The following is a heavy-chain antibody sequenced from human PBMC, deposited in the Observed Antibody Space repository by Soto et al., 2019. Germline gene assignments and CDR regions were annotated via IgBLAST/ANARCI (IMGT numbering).Heavy chain of an antibody. CDR2: INHSGST. CDR3: ARVPDFCSSTSCRYYYYYYYMDV. V-gene: IGHV4-34*01. D-gene: IGHD2-2*01. CDR1: GGSFSGYY. J-gene: IGHJ6*03. Sequence: SETMSLTCAVYGGSFSGYYWSWIRQTPGKGLEWIGEINHSGSTNYNPSLKSRVTISVDTSKNQFSLKLSSVTAADTAVYYCARVPDFCSSTSCRYYYYYYYMDVWGKGTTVTVSS.